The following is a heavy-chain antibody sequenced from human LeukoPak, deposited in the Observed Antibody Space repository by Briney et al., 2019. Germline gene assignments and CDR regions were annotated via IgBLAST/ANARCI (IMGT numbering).Heavy chain of an antibody. CDR3: AGGVGDFWSGYQYASLDY. CDR2: ISSSGSTI. J-gene: IGHJ4*02. V-gene: IGHV3-11*04. Sequence: GGSLRLSCAVSGFTFSDYYMSWIRQAPGKGLEWVSYISSSGSTIYYADSVKGRFTISRDNAKNSLYLQMNSLRAEDTAVYYCAGGVGDFWSGYQYASLDYWGQGTLVTVSS. CDR1: GFTFSDYY. D-gene: IGHD3-3*01.